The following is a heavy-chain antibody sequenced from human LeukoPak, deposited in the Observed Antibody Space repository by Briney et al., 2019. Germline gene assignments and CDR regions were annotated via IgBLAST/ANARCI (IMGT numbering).Heavy chain of an antibody. CDR2: IYDSGSI. CDR1: GGSINSNNYY. V-gene: IGHV4-39*01. Sequence: SETLSLTCTVSGGSINSNNYYWGWIRQPPGKGLEWIGSIYDSGSIYYNPSLKSRVTIAVDTSKNQFSLKLSSVTAADTAVYYCARVRIAAAGPGPFDYWGQGTLVTVSS. J-gene: IGHJ4*02. CDR3: ARVRIAAAGPGPFDY. D-gene: IGHD6-13*01.